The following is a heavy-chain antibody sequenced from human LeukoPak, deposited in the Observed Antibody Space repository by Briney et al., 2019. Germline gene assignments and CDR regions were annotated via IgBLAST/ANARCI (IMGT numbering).Heavy chain of an antibody. CDR3: ARVTNYDILFGYHDC. J-gene: IGHJ4*02. V-gene: IGHV3-21*01. CDR1: GFTFSSYS. D-gene: IGHD3-9*01. CDR2: ISSSSSYI. Sequence: PGGSLRLSYAASGFTFSSYSMNWVRQAPGKGLEWVSSISSSSSYIYYADSVKGRFTISRDNAKNSLYLQMNSLRAEDTAVYYCARVTNYDILFGYHDCWGQGTLVTVSS.